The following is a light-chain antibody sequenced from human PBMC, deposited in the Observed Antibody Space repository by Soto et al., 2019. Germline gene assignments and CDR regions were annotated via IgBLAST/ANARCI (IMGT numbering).Light chain of an antibody. J-gene: IGLJ1*01. CDR2: EVT. V-gene: IGLV2-14*01. Sequence: QPVLTQPASVSGSPGQSIAISCTGTSGDVGGYDYVSWYQQHPDKAPILMIYEVTKRPSWVSNRFSGSKSGNTASLTISGLQPEDEADYYCSSHTSGSTRVFGSGTKLTVL. CDR3: SSHTSGSTRV. CDR1: SGDVGGYDY.